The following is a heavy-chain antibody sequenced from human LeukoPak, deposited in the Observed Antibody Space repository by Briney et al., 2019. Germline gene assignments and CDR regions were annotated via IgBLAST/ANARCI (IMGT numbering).Heavy chain of an antibody. D-gene: IGHD3-3*01. CDR3: ARQGRAPFGVVIDNWFDP. CDR1: GGSISSYY. Sequence: SETLSLTCTVSGGSISSYYWTWIRQPPGKGLEWIGFIYTSGSTSYNPSLKSRVTISVDTSKNQFSLKLSSVTAADTAVYYCARQGRAPFGVVIDNWFDPWGQGTLVTVSS. J-gene: IGHJ5*02. CDR2: IYTSGST. V-gene: IGHV4-4*09.